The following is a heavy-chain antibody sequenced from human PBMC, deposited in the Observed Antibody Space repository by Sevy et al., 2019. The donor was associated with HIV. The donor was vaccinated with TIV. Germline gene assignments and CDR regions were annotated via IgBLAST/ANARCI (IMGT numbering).Heavy chain of an antibody. CDR2: IYYSGST. D-gene: IGHD1-7*01. CDR1: GGSISSSSYY. J-gene: IGHJ6*02. CDR3: ARRSTTNLYYYYGMDV. Sequence: SETLTLTCTVSGGSISSSSYYWGWIRQPPGKGLEWIGSIYYSGSTYYNPSLKSRVTISVYTSKNQFSLKLSSVTAADTAVYYCARRSTTNLYYYYGMDVWGQGTTVTVSS. V-gene: IGHV4-39*01.